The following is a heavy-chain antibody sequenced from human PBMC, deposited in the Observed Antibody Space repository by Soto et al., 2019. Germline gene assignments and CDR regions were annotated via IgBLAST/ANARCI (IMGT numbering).Heavy chain of an antibody. V-gene: IGHV3-30*03. CDR2: ISFDGGDT. CDR3: ARGRWQKYCANPYCFTFDS. CDR1: GFSLSDYG. Sequence: QVQLEESGGGVVQPGRSLRLSCTASGFSLSDYGMHWVRQAPGKGLEWVAFISFDGGDTYYADSLRGRFTVSRDNSKDTLYLQVNSLRDDDTAVFYCARGRWQKYCANPYCFTFDSWGQGTRVTVSS. J-gene: IGHJ4*02. D-gene: IGHD2-21*01.